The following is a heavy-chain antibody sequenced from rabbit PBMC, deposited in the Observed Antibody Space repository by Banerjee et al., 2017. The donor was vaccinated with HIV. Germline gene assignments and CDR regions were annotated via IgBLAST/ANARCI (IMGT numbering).Heavy chain of an antibody. CDR3: ARDPDASAYYDL. J-gene: IGHJ4*01. Sequence: QSLEESGGDLVQPEGSLTLTCTASGFSFSSSYYMSWVRQAPGKGLEWIGCIYGGSTGNTYYASWAKGRFTLSKTSSTTVTLQMTSLTAADTATYFCARDPDASAYYDLWGPGTLVTVS. D-gene: IGHD1-1*01. CDR1: GFSFSSSYY. CDR2: IYGGSTGNT. V-gene: IGHV1S40*01.